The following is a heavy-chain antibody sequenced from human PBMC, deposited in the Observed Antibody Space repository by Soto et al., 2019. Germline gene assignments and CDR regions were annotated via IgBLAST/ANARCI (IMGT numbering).Heavy chain of an antibody. J-gene: IGHJ4*02. CDR2: IKSKTDGGTT. CDR1: GFTFSNAW. Sequence: EVQLVESGGGLVKPGGSLRLSCAASGFTFSNAWMNWVRQAPGKGLEWVGRIKSKTDGGTTDYAEPVKGRFTISRDDSKNTLYLQMNSLKTEDTAVYYWTTSVMGGTITMVRGVISGYWGQGTLVTVSS. V-gene: IGHV3-15*07. CDR3: TTSVMGGTITMVRGVISGY. D-gene: IGHD3-10*01.